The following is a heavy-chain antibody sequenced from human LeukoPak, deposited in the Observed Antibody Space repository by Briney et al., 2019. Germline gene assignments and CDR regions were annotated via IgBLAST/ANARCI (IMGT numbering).Heavy chain of an antibody. J-gene: IGHJ5*02. V-gene: IGHV4-39*07. Sequence: PSETLSLTCTVSGGSISSSSHYWGWIRQPPGKGLEWIGSIYYSGITYYNPSLKSRVTISVDTSKNQFSLKLISVTAADTAVYYCARDCLFGGSYRDWFDPWGQGTLVIVSS. D-gene: IGHD1-26*01. CDR3: ARDCLFGGSYRDWFDP. CDR1: GGSISSSSHY. CDR2: IYYSGIT.